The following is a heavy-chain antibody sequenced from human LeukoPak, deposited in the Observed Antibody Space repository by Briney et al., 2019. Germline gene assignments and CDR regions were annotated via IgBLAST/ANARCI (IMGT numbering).Heavy chain of an antibody. V-gene: IGHV1-2*02. CDR2: INPNSGGT. CDR1: GYTFTGYY. Sequence: GASVKVSCKASGYTFTGYYMHWVRQAPGQGLEWMGWINPNSGGTNYAQKFQGRVTMTRDTSISTAYMELSRLRSDDTAVYYCARSAVEMATHNWFDPWGQGTLVTVSS. D-gene: IGHD5-24*01. CDR3: ARSAVEMATHNWFDP. J-gene: IGHJ5*02.